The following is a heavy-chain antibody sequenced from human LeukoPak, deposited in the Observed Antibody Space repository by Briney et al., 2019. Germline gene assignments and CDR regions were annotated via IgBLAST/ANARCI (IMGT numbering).Heavy chain of an antibody. CDR2: IDPSDSYT. D-gene: IGHD3-10*01. CDR3: ARHAYGSGSYSNFDY. J-gene: IGHJ4*02. Sequence: GGSLRLSCKGSGYSFTSYWISWVRQMPGKGLEWMGRIDPSDSYTNYSPSFQGHVTTSTDKSINTAYLQWSSLKTSDTAMYYCARHAYGSGSYSNFDYWGQGTLVTVSS. CDR1: GYSFTSYW. V-gene: IGHV5-10-1*01.